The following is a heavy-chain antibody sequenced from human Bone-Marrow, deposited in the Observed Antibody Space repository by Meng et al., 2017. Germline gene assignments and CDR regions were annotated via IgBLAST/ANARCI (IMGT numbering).Heavy chain of an antibody. V-gene: IGHV4-34*01. CDR1: GGSFSGYY. D-gene: IGHD6-13*01. J-gene: IGHJ4*02. CDR2: INHSGST. Sequence: QVQLKQWGAGLLKPSETLSPTCAVYGGSFSGYYWSWIRQPPGKGLEWIGEINHSGSTNYNPSLKSRVTISVDTSKNQFSLKLSSVTAADTAVYYCARRLIAAAGNDYWGQGTLVTVSS. CDR3: ARRLIAAAGNDY.